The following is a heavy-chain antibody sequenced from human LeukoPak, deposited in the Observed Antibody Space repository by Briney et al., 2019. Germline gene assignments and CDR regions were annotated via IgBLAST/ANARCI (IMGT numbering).Heavy chain of an antibody. J-gene: IGHJ4*02. Sequence: DPGGSLRLSCAASRFSFSGYWMHWVRQAPGKGLEWVANIKQDGSEKYYVDSVKGRFTISRDNAKNSVYLQMNSVRAEDTAVYYCAKEVGGSGSFWGQGTLVTVSS. D-gene: IGHD3-10*01. CDR3: AKEVGGSGSF. V-gene: IGHV3-7*01. CDR1: RFSFSGYW. CDR2: IKQDGSEK.